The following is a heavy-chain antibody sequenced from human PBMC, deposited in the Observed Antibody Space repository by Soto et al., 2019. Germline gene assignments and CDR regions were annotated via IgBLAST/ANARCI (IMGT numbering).Heavy chain of an antibody. CDR2: INAGNGNT. D-gene: IGHD3-22*01. CDR3: ARRFTMTVVVFDY. Sequence: GASVKVSCKASGYTFTSYAMHWVRQAPGQRLEWMGWINAGNGNTKYSQKFQGRVTITRDTSASTAYMELSSLRSEDTAVYYCARRFTMTVVVFDYWGQGALVTVSS. CDR1: GYTFTSYA. J-gene: IGHJ4*02. V-gene: IGHV1-3*01.